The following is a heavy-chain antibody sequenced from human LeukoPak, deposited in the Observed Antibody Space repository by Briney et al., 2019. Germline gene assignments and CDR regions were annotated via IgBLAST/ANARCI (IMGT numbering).Heavy chain of an antibody. CDR3: ARDWHYAMDV. CDR1: GFTFSSYS. Sequence: GGSLRLSCAASGFTFSSYSMNWVRQAPGKGLVWVSRINSDGSSTTYADSVKGRFTISRDNAKNTAYLQMNSLRGEDTAVYFCARDWHYAMDVWGQGTTVTVSS. CDR2: INSDGSST. V-gene: IGHV3-74*01. J-gene: IGHJ6*02.